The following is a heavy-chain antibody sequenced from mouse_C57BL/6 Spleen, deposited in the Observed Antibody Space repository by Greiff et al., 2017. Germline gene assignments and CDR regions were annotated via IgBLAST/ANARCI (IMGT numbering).Heavy chain of an antibody. CDR3: ARFSTVGRSFYAMDY. J-gene: IGHJ4*01. D-gene: IGHD1-1*01. CDR2: INPGSGGT. Sequence: QVQLQQSGAELVRPGTSVKVSCKASGYAFTNYLIEWVKQRPGQGLEWIGVINPGSGGTKYNEKFKGKATLTADKSSSTAYMQLSSLTSEDSAVYFCARFSTVGRSFYAMDYWGQGTSVTVSS. CDR1: GYAFTNYL. V-gene: IGHV1-54*01.